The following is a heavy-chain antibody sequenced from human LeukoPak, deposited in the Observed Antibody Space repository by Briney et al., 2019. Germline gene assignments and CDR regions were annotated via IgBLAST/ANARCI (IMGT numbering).Heavy chain of an antibody. CDR2: INHSGST. J-gene: IGHJ4*02. V-gene: IGHV4-34*01. CDR1: GGSFSGCY. D-gene: IGHD6-6*01. CDR3: ARGSEYSSSSNLDY. Sequence: SETLSLTCAVYGGSFSGCYWSWIRQPPGKGLEWIGEINHSGSTNYNPSLKSRVTISVDTSKNQFSLKLSSVTAADTAVYYCARGSEYSSSSNLDYWGQGTLVTVSS.